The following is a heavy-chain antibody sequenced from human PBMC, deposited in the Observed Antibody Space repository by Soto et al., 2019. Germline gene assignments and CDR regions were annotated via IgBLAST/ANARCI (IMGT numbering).Heavy chain of an antibody. D-gene: IGHD6-13*01. CDR3: AREGPATIAADLSWFDP. CDR1: GGSINSSNW. J-gene: IGHJ5*02. CDR2: IYHSGNT. Sequence: QVQLQESGPGLVKPSGTLSLTCAVSGGSINSSNWWTWVRQPPGKWLEWIGNIYHSGNTNYNPSPKSRPSMSVDKSKNQFSLRLSSVTAADTAIYYCAREGPATIAADLSWFDPWGQGTLVTVSS. V-gene: IGHV4-4*02.